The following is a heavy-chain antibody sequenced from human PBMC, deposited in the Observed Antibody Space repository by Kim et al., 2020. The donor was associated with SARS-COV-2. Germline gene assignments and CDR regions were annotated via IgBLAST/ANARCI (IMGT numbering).Heavy chain of an antibody. V-gene: IGHV3-48*02. D-gene: IGHD5-18*01. CDR1: GFTFSGYS. J-gene: IGHJ3*02. Sequence: GGSLRLSCAASGFTFSGYSMNWVRQAPGKGLEWVSYISSTSSTIHYADSVQGRFTFSRDNAKNSLYLQMNSLRDEDTAFYYCARETAYGFDIWGQGTVVSVSS. CDR2: ISSTSSTI. CDR3: ARETAYGFDI.